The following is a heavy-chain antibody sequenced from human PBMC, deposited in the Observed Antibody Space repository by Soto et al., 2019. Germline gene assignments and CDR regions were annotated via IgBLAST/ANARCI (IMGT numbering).Heavy chain of an antibody. CDR1: GFASSNFS. D-gene: IGHD3-3*01. Sequence: PLVFLILPYSTCGFASSNFSWRSFQQAPGKGLEWVSAISGRAYTTYYADSVKGRFTISRDNSKNTLYLQMNSLRAEDSALYYCAGGFGGPTNFDYWGQGTLVTVSS. J-gene: IGHJ4*02. CDR3: AGGFGGPTNFDY. V-gene: IGHV3-23*01. CDR2: ISGRAYTT.